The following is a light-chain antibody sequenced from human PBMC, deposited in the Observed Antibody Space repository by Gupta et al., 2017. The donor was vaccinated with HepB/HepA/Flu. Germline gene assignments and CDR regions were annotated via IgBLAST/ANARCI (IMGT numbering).Light chain of an antibody. CDR3: QQRYSYPIT. CDR1: QGRSNY. CDR2: GAS. Sequence: DIQLTQSPSFLSASVGDRVTITCRASQGRSNYLAWYQQKPGKAPNLLIYGASSVQSGVPSRFSGTASGTEFTHTISSRQPEDFATYYCQQRYSYPITFGGGTXVENK. J-gene: IGKJ4*01. V-gene: IGKV1-9*01.